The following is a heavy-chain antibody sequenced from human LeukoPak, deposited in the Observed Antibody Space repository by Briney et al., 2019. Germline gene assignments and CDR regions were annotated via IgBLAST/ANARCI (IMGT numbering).Heavy chain of an antibody. J-gene: IGHJ6*03. Sequence: SETLSLTCAVSGGSISSGGYSWSWIRQPPGKGLEWIGYIYYSGSTYYNPSLKSRVTISVDTSKNQFPLKLSSVTAADTAVYYCARVVDSSGYYYYYYYMDVWGKGTTVTVSS. D-gene: IGHD3-22*01. V-gene: IGHV4-30-4*07. CDR3: ARVVDSSGYYYYYYYMDV. CDR2: IYYSGST. CDR1: GGSISSGGYS.